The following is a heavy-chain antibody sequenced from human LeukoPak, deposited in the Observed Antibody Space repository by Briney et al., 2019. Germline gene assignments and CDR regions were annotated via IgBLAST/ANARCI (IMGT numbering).Heavy chain of an antibody. CDR2: IYSGGST. V-gene: IGHV3-66*01. D-gene: IGHD6-13*01. CDR1: GFTVSSNY. Sequence: TGGSLRLSCAASGFTVSSNYMSWVRQAPGKGLEWVSVIYSGGSTFYADPVRGRFTISRDNSKNTLYLQMNSLRAEDTAVYYCARDVSGSSSWSDFDYWGQGTLVTVSS. J-gene: IGHJ4*02. CDR3: ARDVSGSSSWSDFDY.